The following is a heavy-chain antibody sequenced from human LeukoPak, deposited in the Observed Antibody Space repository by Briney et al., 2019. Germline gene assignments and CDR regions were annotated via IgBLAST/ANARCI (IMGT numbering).Heavy chain of an antibody. CDR1: GGSINSSSYY. CDR3: ARDKSRAHWFDP. CDR2: IYYSGST. Sequence: SETLSLTCTVSGGSINSSSYYWGWIRQPPGKGLEWIGYIYYSGSTYYNPSLPSLKSRVTMSVDTSKNQFSLKVNSLTAADTAVYYCARDKSRAHWFDPWGQGTLVTVSS. J-gene: IGHJ5*02. V-gene: IGHV4-61*05.